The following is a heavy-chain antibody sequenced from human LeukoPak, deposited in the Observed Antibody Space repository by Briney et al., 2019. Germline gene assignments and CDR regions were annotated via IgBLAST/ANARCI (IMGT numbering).Heavy chain of an antibody. CDR2: INPNSGGT. CDR3: AREGPTSRECSGGSCYHDAFDI. CDR1: GYTFTGYY. D-gene: IGHD2-15*01. Sequence: ASVKVSCKASGYTFTGYYMHWVRQAPGQGLEWTGWINPNSGGTNYAQKFQGRVTMTRDTSISTAYMELSRLRSDDTAVYYCAREGPTSRECSGGSCYHDAFDIWGQGTMVTVSS. V-gene: IGHV1-2*02. J-gene: IGHJ3*02.